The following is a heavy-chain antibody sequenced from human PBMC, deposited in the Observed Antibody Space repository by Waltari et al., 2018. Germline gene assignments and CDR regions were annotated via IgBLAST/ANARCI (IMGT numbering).Heavy chain of an antibody. D-gene: IGHD6-19*01. CDR3: ARGGYSSGWYRSNWFDP. CDR2: IYTSGST. J-gene: IGHJ5*02. Sequence: QVQLQESGPGLVKPSQTLSLTCTVPGGSISSGSYYWSWIRQPAGRGLEWIGRIYTSGSTNYNPSLKSRVTISVDTSKNQFSLKLSSVTATDTAVYYCARGGYSSGWYRSNWFDPWGQGTLVTVSS. V-gene: IGHV4-61*02. CDR1: GGSISSGSYY.